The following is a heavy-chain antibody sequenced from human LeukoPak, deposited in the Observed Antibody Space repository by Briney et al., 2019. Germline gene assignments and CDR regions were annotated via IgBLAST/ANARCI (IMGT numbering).Heavy chain of an antibody. Sequence: SETLSLTCTVSGGSISSSSYYWGWIRQPPGKGLEWVGSIYSSGNTYYNPYLKSRVTISVDTSKNQFSLKLRSVTAADTAVYYCARRRPRHFYDGSGYTIDYWGQGTLVTVSS. CDR1: GGSISSSSYY. CDR3: ARRRPRHFYDGSGYTIDY. CDR2: IYSSGNT. V-gene: IGHV4-39*01. D-gene: IGHD3-22*01. J-gene: IGHJ4*02.